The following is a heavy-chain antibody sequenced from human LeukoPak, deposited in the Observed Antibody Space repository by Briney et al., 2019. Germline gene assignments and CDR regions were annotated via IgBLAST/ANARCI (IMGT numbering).Heavy chain of an antibody. D-gene: IGHD2-15*01. CDR2: ISYDGSNK. CDR3: ANGHCSGGSCYSSGRVDY. CDR1: GFTFSSYG. J-gene: IGHJ4*02. V-gene: IGHV3-30*18. Sequence: GGSLRLSCAASGFTFSSYGMHWVRQAPGKGLEWVAVISYDGSNKYYADSVKGRFTISRDNSKNTLYLRMNSLRAEDTAVYYCANGHCSGGSCYSSGRVDYWGQGTLVTVSS.